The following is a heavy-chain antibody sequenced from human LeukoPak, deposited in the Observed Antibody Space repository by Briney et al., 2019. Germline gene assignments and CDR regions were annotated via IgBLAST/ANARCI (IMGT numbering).Heavy chain of an antibody. CDR3: ARTLGSPYSRSYIDAFDI. J-gene: IGHJ3*02. CDR1: GYSFSTYW. V-gene: IGHV5-51*01. CDR2: IYPGDSDT. D-gene: IGHD1-26*01. Sequence: GESLKISCQGSGYSFSTYWITWVRQMPGKGLEWMGIIYPGDSDTRYSPSFQGQVTISTDESVSTAYLQWSSLKASDTAMYYCARTLGSPYSRSYIDAFDIWGQGTMVTVSS.